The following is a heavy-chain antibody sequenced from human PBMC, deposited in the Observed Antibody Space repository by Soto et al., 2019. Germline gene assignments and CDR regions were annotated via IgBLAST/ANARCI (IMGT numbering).Heavy chain of an antibody. CDR3: ATDLSQVAGIDY. Sequence: ASVKVSCKVSGYTLTELSMHWVRQAPGKGLEWVGGFDPEDGETIYAQKFQGRVTMTEDTSTDTAYMELSSLRSEDTAVYYCATDLSQVAGIDYWGQGTLVTVSS. CDR2: FDPEDGET. V-gene: IGHV1-24*01. CDR1: GYTLTELS. D-gene: IGHD6-19*01. J-gene: IGHJ4*02.